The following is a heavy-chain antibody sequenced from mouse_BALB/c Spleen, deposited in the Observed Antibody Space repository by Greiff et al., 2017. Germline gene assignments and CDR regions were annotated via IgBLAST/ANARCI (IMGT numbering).Heavy chain of an antibody. CDR2: IYPGDGDT. CDR1: GYTFTSYW. J-gene: IGHJ4*01. D-gene: IGHD2-14*01. V-gene: IGHV1-87*01. Sequence: QVQLKQSGAELARPGASVKLSCKASGYTFTSYWMQWVKQRPGQGLEWIGAIYPGDGDTRYTQKFKGKATLTADKSSSTAYMQLSSLASEDSAVYYCARSPYGTTEDYWGQGTSVTVSS. CDR3: ARSPYGTTEDY.